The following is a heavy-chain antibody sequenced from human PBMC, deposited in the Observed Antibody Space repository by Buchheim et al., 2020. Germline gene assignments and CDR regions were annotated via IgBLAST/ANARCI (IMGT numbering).Heavy chain of an antibody. D-gene: IGHD1-26*01. J-gene: IGHJ4*02. CDR3: AVGAHY. V-gene: IGHV3-7*01. CDR2: IAGDGVKI. Sequence: EQLVESGGGLVKPRGSLRLSCAASGFTFSDYYMTWVRQAPGKGLEWVASIAGDGVKIYYGDAVKGRFTISRDNSKTSLFLQMDDLRSDDTAVYYCAVGAHYWGQGT. CDR1: GFTFSDYY.